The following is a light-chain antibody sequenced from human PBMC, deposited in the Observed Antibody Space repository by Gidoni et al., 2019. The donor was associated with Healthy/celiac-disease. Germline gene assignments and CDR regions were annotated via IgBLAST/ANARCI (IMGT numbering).Light chain of an antibody. CDR3: QQYDNLPLT. CDR2: DAS. J-gene: IGKJ4*01. V-gene: IGKV1-33*01. CDR1: QDISNY. Sequence: DLQMTQSPSSLSASVGDRVTITCQASQDISNYLNWYQQKPGKAPKLLIYDASNLETGVPSRFSGSGSGTDFTCNISSLQPEVIATYYCQQYDNLPLTFGGWTKVEIK.